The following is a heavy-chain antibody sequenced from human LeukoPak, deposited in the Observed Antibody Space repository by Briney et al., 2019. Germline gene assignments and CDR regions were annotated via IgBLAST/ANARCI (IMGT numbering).Heavy chain of an antibody. D-gene: IGHD6-19*01. CDR2: IIPIFGTA. V-gene: IGHV1-69*13. Sequence: ASVKVSCKASGGTFSSYAISWVRQAPGQGLEWMGGIIPIFGTANYAQKFQGRVTITADESTSTAYMELSSLRSEDTAVYYCATFAVADYFDYWGQGTLVTVSS. J-gene: IGHJ4*02. CDR3: ATFAVADYFDY. CDR1: GGTFSSYA.